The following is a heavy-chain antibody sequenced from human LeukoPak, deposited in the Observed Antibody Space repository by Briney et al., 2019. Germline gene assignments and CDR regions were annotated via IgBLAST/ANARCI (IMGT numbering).Heavy chain of an antibody. CDR2: ISDSGDYT. V-gene: IGHV3-23*01. CDR3: AKDRGIAARPAFHY. Sequence: GGSLRLSCAASGFTFSSYAMSWVRQAPGKGLEWVSVISDSGDYTYYADSVQGRFTISRDNFKNMLYLQMNSLRAEDTAVYYCAKDRGIAARPAFHYWGQGNLVTVSS. J-gene: IGHJ4*02. CDR1: GFTFSSYA. D-gene: IGHD6-6*01.